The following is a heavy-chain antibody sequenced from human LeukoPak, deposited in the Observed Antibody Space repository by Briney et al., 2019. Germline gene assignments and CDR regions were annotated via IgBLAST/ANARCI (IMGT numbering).Heavy chain of an antibody. CDR1: GYSITSGYY. CDR3: ARRILAADFDY. J-gene: IGHJ4*02. CDR2: IYHSGST. Sequence: SETLSLTCTVSGYSITSGYYWGWIRQPPGKGLEWIGSIYHSGSTYYNPSLKSRVAISVDTSKNQFSLKLSSVTAADTAVYYCARRILAADFDYWGQRTLVTVSS. V-gene: IGHV4-38-2*02. D-gene: IGHD6-13*01.